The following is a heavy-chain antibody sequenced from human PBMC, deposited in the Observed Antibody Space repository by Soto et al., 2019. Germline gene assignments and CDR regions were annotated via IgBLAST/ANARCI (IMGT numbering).Heavy chain of an antibody. CDR1: GYTFTNYG. CDR3: ARGVGSGSYYNQYNWFDP. Sequence: VASVKVSCKASGYTFTNYGISWVRQAPGQGLEWMGWISAYNGNTKYAQKLQGRVTMTTDTSTSTAYMELRSLSSDDTAVYYFARGVGSGSYYNQYNWFDPWGQGTLVTVSS. J-gene: IGHJ5*02. CDR2: ISAYNGNT. D-gene: IGHD3-10*01. V-gene: IGHV1-18*01.